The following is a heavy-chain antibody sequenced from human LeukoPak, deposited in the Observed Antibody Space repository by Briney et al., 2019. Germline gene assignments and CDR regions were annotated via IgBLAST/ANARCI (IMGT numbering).Heavy chain of an antibody. V-gene: IGHV1-18*01. CDR1: GYTFSSYG. Sequence: GASVKVSCKASGYTFSSYGISWVRQAPGQGLEWMGWISAYTGITNYAQKLQGRVTMTTDTSTSTAYMDLRSLRSDDTAVYYCARGRKITMIVVADAFDIWGQGTMVTVSS. D-gene: IGHD3-22*01. CDR2: ISAYTGIT. J-gene: IGHJ3*02. CDR3: ARGRKITMIVVADAFDI.